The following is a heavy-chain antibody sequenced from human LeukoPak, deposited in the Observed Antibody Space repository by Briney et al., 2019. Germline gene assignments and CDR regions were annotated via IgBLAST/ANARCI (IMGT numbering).Heavy chain of an antibody. CDR1: GGSISSYY. CDR2: IYYSGST. V-gene: IGHV4-59*08. Sequence: SETLSLTCTVSGGSISSYYWSWIRQPPGKGLEWIGDIYYSGSTNYNPSLKSRVTISVDTSKNQFSLKLSSVTAADTAVYYCARRHSGLTFDYWGQGSLVTVSS. CDR3: ARRHSGLTFDY. J-gene: IGHJ4*02. D-gene: IGHD5-12*01.